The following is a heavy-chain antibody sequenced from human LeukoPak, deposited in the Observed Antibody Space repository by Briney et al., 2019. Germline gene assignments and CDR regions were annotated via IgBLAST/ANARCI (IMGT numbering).Heavy chain of an antibody. V-gene: IGHV3-30*18. CDR3: AKDVYRTMVRGGYYFDY. D-gene: IGHD3-10*01. CDR1: GFTFSSYW. Sequence: GGSLRLSCAASGFTFSSYWMSWVRQAPGKGLEWVAVISYDGSNKYYADSVKGRFTISRDNSKNTLYLQMNSLRAEDTAVYYCAKDVYRTMVRGGYYFDYWGQGTLVTVSS. J-gene: IGHJ4*02. CDR2: ISYDGSNK.